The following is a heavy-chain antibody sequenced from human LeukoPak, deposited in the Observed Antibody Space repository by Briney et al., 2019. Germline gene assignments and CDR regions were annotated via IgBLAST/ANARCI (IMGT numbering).Heavy chain of an antibody. V-gene: IGHV3-64*02. J-gene: IGHJ4*02. Sequence: SGGSLRLSCAASGFTLSSFSMHWGRQSPGRGLEYVSAINYKGGTTYYADSVKGRFTISRDNSKNTLYLQMASLRDEDMGVYYCARVGPATAFDYWGQGTQVTVSS. CDR1: GFTLSSFS. CDR2: INYKGGTT. CDR3: ARVGPATAFDY.